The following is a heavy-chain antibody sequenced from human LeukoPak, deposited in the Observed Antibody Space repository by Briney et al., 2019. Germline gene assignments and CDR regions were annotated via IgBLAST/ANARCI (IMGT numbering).Heavy chain of an antibody. CDR1: GGSLNNNY. J-gene: IGHJ4*02. CDR3: ARHLSDRTTVAGEFDY. CDR2: ISYSGST. Sequence: SETLSLTCTVSGGSLNNNYWRWVRQPPGKGLEWIGYISYSGSTNYNPSLESRATISVASSRTQFSLKVNSVTAADTAVYFCARHLSDRTTVAGEFDYWGQGILVTVSP. V-gene: IGHV4-59*08. D-gene: IGHD6-19*01.